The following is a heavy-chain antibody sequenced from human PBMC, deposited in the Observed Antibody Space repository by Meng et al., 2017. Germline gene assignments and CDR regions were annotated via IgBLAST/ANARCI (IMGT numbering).Heavy chain of an antibody. Sequence: ASVQVSCWASGYTFTGYYMHWLRQAPGQGLEWMGRINPNSGGTNYAQKFQGRVTMTRDTSISTAYMELSRLRSDDTAVYYCARESVGGSSWYHVPYYYYGMDVWGQGTTVTVSS. D-gene: IGHD6-13*01. J-gene: IGHJ6*02. CDR2: INPNSGGT. CDR3: ARESVGGSSWYHVPYYYYGMDV. CDR1: GYTFTGYY. V-gene: IGHV1-2*06.